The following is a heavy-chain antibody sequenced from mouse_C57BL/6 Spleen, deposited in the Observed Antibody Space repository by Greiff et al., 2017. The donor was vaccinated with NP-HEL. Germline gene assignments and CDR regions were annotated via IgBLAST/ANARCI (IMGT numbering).Heavy chain of an antibody. J-gene: IGHJ3*01. D-gene: IGHD2-2*01. CDR2: IYPGSGST. Sequence: QVQLQQPGAELVKPGASVKMSCKASGYTFNSYWITWVKQRPGQGLEWIGDIYPGSGSTNYNEKFKSKATLTVDTSSSTAYMPLSSLTSEDSAVYYCARGDGYDGAWFAYWGQGTLVTVSA. CDR1: GYTFNSYW. V-gene: IGHV1-55*01. CDR3: ARGDGYDGAWFAY.